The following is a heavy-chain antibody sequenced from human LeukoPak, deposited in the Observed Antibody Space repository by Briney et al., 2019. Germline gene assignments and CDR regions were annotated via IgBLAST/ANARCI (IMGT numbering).Heavy chain of an antibody. Sequence: GGSLRLSCAASGFTFSSYAMSWVRQAPGKGLEWVSAIIGSGGSTYYADSVRGRFTISRDNSKNTLYVQMNSLRAENTAVYYCAKAQVVARPNRYDSWGQGTLVTVSS. D-gene: IGHD6-6*01. J-gene: IGHJ5*01. CDR1: GFTFSSYA. CDR3: AKAQVVARPNRYDS. V-gene: IGHV3-23*01. CDR2: IIGSGGST.